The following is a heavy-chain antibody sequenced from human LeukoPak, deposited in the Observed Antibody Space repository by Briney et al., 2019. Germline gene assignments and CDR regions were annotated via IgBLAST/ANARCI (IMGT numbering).Heavy chain of an antibody. CDR1: GYTFTGYY. CDR2: INPNGGGT. V-gene: IGHV1-2*06. CDR3: ARGWYYYDSSGYSKNFDY. Sequence: VASVKVSCXASGYTFTGYYMHWVRQAPGQGLEWMGRINPNGGGTNYAQKFQGRVTMTRDTSISTAYMELSRLRSDDTAVYYCARGWYYYDSSGYSKNFDYWGQGTLVTVSS. J-gene: IGHJ4*02. D-gene: IGHD3-22*01.